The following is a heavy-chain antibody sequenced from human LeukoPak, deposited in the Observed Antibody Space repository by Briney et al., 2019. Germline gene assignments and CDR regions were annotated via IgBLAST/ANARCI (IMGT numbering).Heavy chain of an antibody. CDR3: AREACREVGLMWPRLGGQDCRYDH. Sequence: ASVKVSCKASGDTFSSYANNWVRQAPGQGPEWMGRITPFLGIANYPQKFQGRVTITADESTTTVCMELSSLRSEDTAVYYCAREACREVGLMWPRLGGQDCRYDHWGQGTLVTVSS. CDR2: ITPFLGIA. D-gene: IGHD3-16*01. CDR1: GDTFSSYA. J-gene: IGHJ4*02. V-gene: IGHV1-69*04.